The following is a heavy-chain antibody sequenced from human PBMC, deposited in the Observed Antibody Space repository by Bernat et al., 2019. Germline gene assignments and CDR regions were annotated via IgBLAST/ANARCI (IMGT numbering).Heavy chain of an antibody. Sequence: QVQLVESGGGVVQPGRSLRLSCAASGFTFSSYGMHWVRQAPGKGLEWVAVIWYDGSNKYYADSVKGRFTISRDNSKNTLYLQMNSLRAEDTAVYYCARAEKDIVVVVAAIGYWGQGTLVTVSS. CDR2: IWYDGSNK. J-gene: IGHJ4*02. V-gene: IGHV3-30*19. CDR3: ARAEKDIVVVVAAIGY. CDR1: GFTFSSYG. D-gene: IGHD2-15*01.